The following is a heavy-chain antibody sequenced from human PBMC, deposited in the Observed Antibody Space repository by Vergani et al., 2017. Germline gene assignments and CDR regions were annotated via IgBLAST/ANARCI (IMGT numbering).Heavy chain of an antibody. V-gene: IGHV4-61*02. Sequence: QVQLQESGPGLVKPSQTLSLTCTVSGGSISSGSYYWSWIRQPAGKGLEWIGRIYTSGSTNYNHSLKSRVTISVDTSKNQFSLKLSSVTAADTAVYYCAREAGSSWVNWFDPWGQGTLVTVSS. CDR2: IYTSGST. J-gene: IGHJ5*02. D-gene: IGHD6-13*01. CDR3: AREAGSSWVNWFDP. CDR1: GGSISSGSYY.